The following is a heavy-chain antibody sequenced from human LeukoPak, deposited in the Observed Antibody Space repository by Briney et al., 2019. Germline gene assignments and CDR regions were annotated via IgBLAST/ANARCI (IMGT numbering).Heavy chain of an antibody. V-gene: IGHV1-8*01. CDR3: ARYCSSTSCPWYYYYYGMDV. Sequence: ASVKVSCKASGYTFTSYDINWVRQATGQGLEWMGWMNPNSGNTGYAQKFQGRVTMTRNTSISTAYMELSSLRSEDTAMYYCARYCSSTSCPWYYYYYGMDVWGQGTTVTVSS. J-gene: IGHJ6*02. CDR2: MNPNSGNT. CDR1: GYTFTSYD. D-gene: IGHD2-2*01.